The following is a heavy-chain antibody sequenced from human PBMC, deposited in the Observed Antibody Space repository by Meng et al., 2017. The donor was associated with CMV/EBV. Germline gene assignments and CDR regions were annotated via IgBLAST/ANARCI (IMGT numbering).Heavy chain of an antibody. CDR2: IYHSGST. D-gene: IGHD2-2*01. CDR3: ARLGCSSTSCSRGWFDP. Sequence: SISSSNWWSWVRQPPGKGLEWIGEIYHSGSTNYNPSLKSRVTISVDKSKNQFSLKLSSVTAADTAVYYCARLGCSSTSCSRGWFDPWGQGTLVTVSS. J-gene: IGHJ5*02. CDR1: SISSSNW. V-gene: IGHV4-4*02.